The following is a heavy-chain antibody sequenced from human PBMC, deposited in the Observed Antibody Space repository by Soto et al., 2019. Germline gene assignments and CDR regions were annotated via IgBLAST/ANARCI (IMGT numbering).Heavy chain of an antibody. V-gene: IGHV4-31*03. D-gene: IGHD1-1*01. J-gene: IGHJ4*02. CDR1: GGSISSGGYY. CDR3: ARDRTIFDRRYFDY. CDR2: IYYSGGT. Sequence: QVQLQESGPGLVKPSQTLSLTCTVSGGSISSGGYYWSWIRQHPGKGLEWIGYIYYSGGTYYNPYHKSRVTISVDTSKNQFSLKLSSVTAADTAVYYCARDRTIFDRRYFDYWGQGTLVTVSS.